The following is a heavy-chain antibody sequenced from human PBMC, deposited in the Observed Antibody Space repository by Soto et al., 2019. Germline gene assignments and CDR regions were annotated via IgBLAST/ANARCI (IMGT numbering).Heavy chain of an antibody. Sequence: ASVKVSCKASGGTFSSYAISWVRQAPGQGLEWMGGIIPIFGTANYAQKFQGRVTITADESTSTAYTELSSLRSEDTAVYYCARAKTTVTTGWYFDLWGRGTLVTVSS. CDR2: IIPIFGTA. D-gene: IGHD4-17*01. CDR1: GGTFSSYA. V-gene: IGHV1-69*13. J-gene: IGHJ2*01. CDR3: ARAKTTVTTGWYFDL.